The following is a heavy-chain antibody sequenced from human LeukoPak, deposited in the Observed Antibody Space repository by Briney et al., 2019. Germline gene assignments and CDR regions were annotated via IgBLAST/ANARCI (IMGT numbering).Heavy chain of an antibody. V-gene: IGHV5-51*01. CDR2: IYPYNSET. CDR3: ATSSVRY. CDR1: GYSFTNYW. Sequence: GESLKISCQGSGYSFTNYWIGWVRQLPGKGLDWMGIIYPYNSETRYSPSFQGQVTISVDMSISTTYLQWDSLKAPDTAIYYCATSSVRYWGQGTLVTVSS. D-gene: IGHD3-9*01. J-gene: IGHJ4*02.